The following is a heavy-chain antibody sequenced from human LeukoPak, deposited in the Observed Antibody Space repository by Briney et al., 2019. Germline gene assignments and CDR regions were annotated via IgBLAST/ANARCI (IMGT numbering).Heavy chain of an antibody. Sequence: GGSLRLSCAASGFTFSSYAMRWVRQAPGKGLEWVAVIWYDGSNKYYADSVKGRSTISRDNSKNTLYLQMNSLRADDTAVYYCAKVTDSSGYFPSGYWGQGTLVTVSS. CDR1: GFTFSSYA. CDR3: AKVTDSSGYFPSGY. V-gene: IGHV3-33*06. CDR2: IWYDGSNK. D-gene: IGHD3-22*01. J-gene: IGHJ4*02.